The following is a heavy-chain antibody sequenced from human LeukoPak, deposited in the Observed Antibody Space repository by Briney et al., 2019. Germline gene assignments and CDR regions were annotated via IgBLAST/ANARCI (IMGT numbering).Heavy chain of an antibody. Sequence: GGSLRLSCAASGFAFSDCFMHWVRQSPEKGLVWVSDIHPHGRYAAYADSVRGRFTISRDDAKNTLYLQMNSLTSEDTAVYYCVRGTNDWKGLDYWGQGTLVTASS. V-gene: IGHV3-74*03. CDR2: IHPHGRYA. D-gene: IGHD1-1*01. CDR3: VRGTNDWKGLDY. CDR1: GFAFSDCF. J-gene: IGHJ4*02.